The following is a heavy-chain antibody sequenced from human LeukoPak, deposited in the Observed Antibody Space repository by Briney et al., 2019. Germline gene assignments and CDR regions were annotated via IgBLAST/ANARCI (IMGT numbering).Heavy chain of an antibody. CDR2: IYHSGST. V-gene: IGHV4-4*02. CDR1: GGSISSSNW. CDR3: ASDLRSSGYYAFDY. Sequence: SETLSLTCAVSGGSISSSNWWSWVRQPPGKGLEWIGEIYHSGSTNYNPSLKSRVTISVDKSKNQFSLKLSSVTAADTAVYYCASDLRSSGYYAFDYWGQGTLVTVSS. D-gene: IGHD3-22*01. J-gene: IGHJ4*02.